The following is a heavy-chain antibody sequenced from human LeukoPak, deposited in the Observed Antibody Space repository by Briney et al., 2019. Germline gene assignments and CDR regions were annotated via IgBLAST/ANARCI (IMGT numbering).Heavy chain of an antibody. CDR1: GFTFSTYW. CDR3: ARGASFDY. Sequence: GGSLRLSCAASGFTFSTYWMHWVRQAPGKGLVWVARIKGDGSSTIYADSVKGRFTISRDNSKNTLYLQTSSLRAEDTAVYYCARGASFDYWGQGTLVTVSS. V-gene: IGHV3-74*01. CDR2: IKGDGSST. J-gene: IGHJ4*02.